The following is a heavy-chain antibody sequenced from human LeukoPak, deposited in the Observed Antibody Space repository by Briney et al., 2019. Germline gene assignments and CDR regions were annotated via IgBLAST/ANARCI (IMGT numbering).Heavy chain of an antibody. V-gene: IGHV3-74*01. Sequence: GGPLRLSCAASEFTFSAYWIHWVRQVPGKGLVWVSRINGDGSSTSYADSVKGRFTISRDNAKNTLYLQMNSLRAEDTAVYYCARDLELTYYDSSGYDYWGQGAPVTVSS. CDR2: INGDGSST. CDR1: EFTFSAYW. CDR3: ARDLELTYYDSSGYDY. J-gene: IGHJ4*02. D-gene: IGHD3-22*01.